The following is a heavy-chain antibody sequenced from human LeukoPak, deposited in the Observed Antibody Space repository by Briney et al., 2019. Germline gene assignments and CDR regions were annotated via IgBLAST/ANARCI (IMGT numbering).Heavy chain of an antibody. CDR1: GFTFDDYA. D-gene: IGHD3-10*01. J-gene: IGHJ4*02. Sequence: PGRSLRLSCAASGFTFDDYAMHWVRQAPGKGLEWVSGISWNSGSIGYADSVKGRFTISRDNAKNSLYLQMNSLRAEDTALYYCAKTFGSGSYYNGFDYWGQGTLVTVSS. CDR3: AKTFGSGSYYNGFDY. V-gene: IGHV3-9*01. CDR2: ISWNSGSI.